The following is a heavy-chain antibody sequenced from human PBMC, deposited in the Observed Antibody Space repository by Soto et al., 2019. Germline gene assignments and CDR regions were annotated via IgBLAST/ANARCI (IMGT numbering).Heavy chain of an antibody. V-gene: IGHV3-30*09. Sequence: GGSLRLSCLASGFIFRSYAMHWVRQAPGKGLEWVAVITYDGANGYYADSVRGRFAISRDNSKSTLFLQMNSLRPEDTAVYYCARAFSGSYPNFDYWGQGTLVTVSS. CDR3: ARAFSGSYPNFDY. D-gene: IGHD1-26*01. CDR1: GFIFRSYA. CDR2: ITYDGANG. J-gene: IGHJ4*02.